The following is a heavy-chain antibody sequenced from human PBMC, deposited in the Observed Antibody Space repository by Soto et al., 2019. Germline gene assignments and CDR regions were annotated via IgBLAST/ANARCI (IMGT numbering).Heavy chain of an antibody. CDR2: XXXXXXXX. Sequence: PGGSLRLSCSASGFTFSMFSMHWVRQAPGKGLXXXXXXXXXXXXXXYADSVKGRFTISRDNSKNTLYLQMSSLRAVDTAVYYCVHPRSTVQIPPTWGQGTLVTVSS. CDR1: GFTFSMFS. CDR3: VHPRSTVQIPPT. D-gene: IGHD4-17*01. J-gene: IGHJ5*02. V-gene: IGHV3-64D*06.